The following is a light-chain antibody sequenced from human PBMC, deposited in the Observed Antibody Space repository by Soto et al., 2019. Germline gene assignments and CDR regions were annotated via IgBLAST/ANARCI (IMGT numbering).Light chain of an antibody. V-gene: IGKV1-27*01. Sequence: DIQMTQSPSSLSASIGDRVTITCRASQGINNFLAWYQQKPGEAPKLLLYAASILRSGVPARFSGSGSGTDFTLTINSLQSEDFAIYYCQPYNNWALTFGGGTKVESK. J-gene: IGKJ4*01. CDR1: QGINNF. CDR3: QPYNNWALT. CDR2: AAS.